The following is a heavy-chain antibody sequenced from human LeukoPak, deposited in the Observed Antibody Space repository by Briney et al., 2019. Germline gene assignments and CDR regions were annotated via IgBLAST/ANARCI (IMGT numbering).Heavy chain of an antibody. J-gene: IGHJ6*03. D-gene: IGHD3-3*01. CDR1: GFTFSSYS. CDR3: ARDGVCSSTSCYTVLRFLEWLPITYYYYYMDV. V-gene: IGHV3-48*04. CDR2: ISSSSSTI. Sequence: AGGSLRLSCAASGFTFSSYSMNWVRQAPGKGLEWVSYISSSSSTIYYADSVKGRFTISRDNAKNSLYLQMNSLRAEDTAVYYCARDGVCSSTSCYTVLRFLEWLPITYYYYYMDVWGKGTTVTVSS.